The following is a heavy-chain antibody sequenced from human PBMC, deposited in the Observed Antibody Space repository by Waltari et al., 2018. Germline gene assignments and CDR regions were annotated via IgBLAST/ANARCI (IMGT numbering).Heavy chain of an antibody. J-gene: IGHJ4*02. V-gene: IGHV4-59*01. CDR3: ARTHYDTSGFWVDYFDF. Sequence: LVKSSETLSLTCTVSGGSISNYYWSWIRQPPGKGLEWIGYIYYTGSTNYNPSLKSRVTISVDTSKNQFSLNLNSVTAADTAMYYCARTHYDTSGFWVDYFDFWGQGTLVTVSS. CDR1: GGSISNYY. CDR2: IYYTGST. D-gene: IGHD3-22*01.